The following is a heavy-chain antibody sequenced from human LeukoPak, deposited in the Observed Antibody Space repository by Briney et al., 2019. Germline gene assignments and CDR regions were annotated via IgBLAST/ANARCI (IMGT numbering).Heavy chain of an antibody. CDR2: MNPNSGNT. Sequence: ASVKVSCKASGYTFTSYDINWVRQATGQGLEWMGWMNPNSGNTGYAQKFQGRVTITRNTSISTAYMELSSLRSEDTAVYYCARTNYDILTGYNPYFDYWGQGTLVTVSS. D-gene: IGHD3-9*01. CDR3: ARTNYDILTGYNPYFDY. CDR1: GYTFTSYD. V-gene: IGHV1-8*03. J-gene: IGHJ4*02.